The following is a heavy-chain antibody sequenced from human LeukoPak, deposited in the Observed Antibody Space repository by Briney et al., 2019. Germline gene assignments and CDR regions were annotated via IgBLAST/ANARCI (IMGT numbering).Heavy chain of an antibody. J-gene: IGHJ4*02. CDR2: INHSGST. V-gene: IGHV4-34*01. CDR3: ASMGSSYFSSY. Sequence: SETLSLTCAVYGGSFSDYYWSWIRQPPGKGLEWIGEINHSGSTNYNPSLKSRVTISVDTSKNQFSLKLSSVTAADTAVYYCASMGSSYFSSYWGQGTLVTVSS. D-gene: IGHD1-26*01. CDR1: GGSFSDYY.